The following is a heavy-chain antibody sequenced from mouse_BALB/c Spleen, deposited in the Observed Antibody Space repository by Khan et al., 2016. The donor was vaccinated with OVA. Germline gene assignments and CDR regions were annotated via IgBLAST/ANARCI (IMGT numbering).Heavy chain of an antibody. CDR2: IWGDGST. CDR1: GFSLTRYG. D-gene: IGHD1-2*01. V-gene: IGHV2-6-7*01. J-gene: IGHJ3*01. Sequence: QMQLEESGPGLVAPSQSLSITCTVSGFSLTRYGINWVRQPPGRGLEWLGMIWGDGSTDYNSALKSRLAISKDNSKSQVFLKMNSLQTDDTANYYCARELRLGGFAYWGQGTLVTVSA. CDR3: ARELRLGGFAY.